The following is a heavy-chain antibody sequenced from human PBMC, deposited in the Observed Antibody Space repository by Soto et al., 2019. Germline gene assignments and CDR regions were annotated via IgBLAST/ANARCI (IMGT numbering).Heavy chain of an antibody. J-gene: IGHJ4*02. V-gene: IGHV3-30-3*01. CDR2: ISFDGTNK. D-gene: IGHD3-22*01. CDR1: GFTFSSHA. CDR3: ARAHGPYYDSSYYGLARNYFDY. Sequence: GGSLRLSCAATGFTFSSHAMNWVRQAPGKGLEWVSVISFDGTNKYYAESVRGRYTISRDNSKNVLYLDMNSPRPDDTAIYYCARAHGPYYDSSYYGLARNYFDYWGQGALVTVSS.